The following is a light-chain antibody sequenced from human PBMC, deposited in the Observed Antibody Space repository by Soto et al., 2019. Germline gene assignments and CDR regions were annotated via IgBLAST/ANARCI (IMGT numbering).Light chain of an antibody. CDR1: SSNIGAGYD. CDR3: QSYDSSLMSGSV. Sequence: QSVLTQPPSVSGAPGQRVTLSCTGSSSNIGAGYDVVWYQQLPGRAPKLLIYDNTNRPSGVPDRFSGSKSGTSGSLVITGLQAEDEGDYYCQSYDSSLMSGSVFGGGTQLTVL. J-gene: IGLJ2*01. V-gene: IGLV1-40*01. CDR2: DNT.